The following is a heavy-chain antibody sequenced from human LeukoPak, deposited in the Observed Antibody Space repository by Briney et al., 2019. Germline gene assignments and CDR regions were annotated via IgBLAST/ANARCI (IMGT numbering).Heavy chain of an antibody. D-gene: IGHD3-16*02. CDR2: INHSGST. V-gene: IGHV4-34*01. J-gene: IGHJ4*02. CDR3: ARPYDYVWVSYRYSFFDY. CDR1: GGSFSGYY. Sequence: SETLSLTCAVYGGSFSGYYWSWIRQPPGKGLEWIGEINHSGSTNYNPSLKSRVTISVDTSKNQFSLKLSSVTAADTAVYYCARPYDYVWVSYRYSFFDYWGQGTLVTVSS.